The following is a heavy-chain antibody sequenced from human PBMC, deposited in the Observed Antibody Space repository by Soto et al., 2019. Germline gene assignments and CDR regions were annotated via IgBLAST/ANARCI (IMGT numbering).Heavy chain of an antibody. D-gene: IGHD1-1*01. CDR1: GGSITSSSYY. CDR3: AIFNENSYFDC. V-gene: IGHV4-39*01. CDR2: MHHSGDT. Sequence: SETLSLTCTVFGGSITSSSYYWGWIRQPPGKGPEWTASMHHSGDTFYSPSLKSRLIISIDTSKNQVSLKLSSVTAADTAVYYCAIFNENSYFDCGGQGTLATVSS. J-gene: IGHJ4*02.